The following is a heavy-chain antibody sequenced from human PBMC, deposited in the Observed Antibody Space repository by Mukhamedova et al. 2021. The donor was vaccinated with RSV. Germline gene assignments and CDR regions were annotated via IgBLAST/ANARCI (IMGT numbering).Heavy chain of an antibody. D-gene: IGHD4-17*01. J-gene: IGHJ4*02. CDR2: ISGSGGTT. CDR3: AKRDGFY. Sequence: GLEWVSGISGSGGTTYYADSVKGRCTISRDNSKNTLYLQMNSLRAEDTALYYCAKRDGFYWGQGTLVTVSS. V-gene: IGHV3-23*01.